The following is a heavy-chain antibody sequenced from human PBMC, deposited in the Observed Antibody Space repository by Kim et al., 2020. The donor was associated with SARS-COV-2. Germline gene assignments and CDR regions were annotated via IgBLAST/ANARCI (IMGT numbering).Heavy chain of an antibody. D-gene: IGHD1-26*01. CDR3: ARQRSGSYFDY. Sequence: SETLSLTCTVSGGSISSYYWSWIRQPPGKGLEWIGYIYYSGSTNYNPSLKSRVTISVDTSKNQFSLKLSSVTAADTAVYYCARQRSGSYFDYWGQGTLVTVSS. CDR2: IYYSGST. V-gene: IGHV4-59*08. CDR1: GGSISSYY. J-gene: IGHJ4*02.